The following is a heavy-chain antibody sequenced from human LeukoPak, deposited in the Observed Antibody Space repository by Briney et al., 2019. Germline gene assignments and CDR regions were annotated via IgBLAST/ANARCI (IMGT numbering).Heavy chain of an antibody. J-gene: IGHJ4*02. Sequence: QTGGSLRLSCAASGFTFSSYAMSWVRQAPGKGLEWVSAISGSGGSTYYADSVKGRFTISRDNSKNTLYLQMNSLRAEDTDVYYCAKSSDYGDLLFDYWGQGTLVTVSS. D-gene: IGHD4-17*01. CDR2: ISGSGGST. V-gene: IGHV3-23*01. CDR1: GFTFSSYA. CDR3: AKSSDYGDLLFDY.